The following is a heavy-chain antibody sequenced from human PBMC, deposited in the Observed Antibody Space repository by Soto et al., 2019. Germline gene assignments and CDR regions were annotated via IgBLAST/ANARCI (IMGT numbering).Heavy chain of an antibody. CDR3: NSVTDPQHMDV. Sequence: GSLRLSCAASGFTFSSYAMSWVRQAPGKGLEWVSAISGSGGSTYYADYVKGRFSISRDNSKNTLYLQMNSLRAEDTAVYYCNSVTDPQHMDVWGKGTTVTVSS. CDR2: ISGSGGST. V-gene: IGHV3-23*01. D-gene: IGHD4-17*01. J-gene: IGHJ6*03. CDR1: GFTFSSYA.